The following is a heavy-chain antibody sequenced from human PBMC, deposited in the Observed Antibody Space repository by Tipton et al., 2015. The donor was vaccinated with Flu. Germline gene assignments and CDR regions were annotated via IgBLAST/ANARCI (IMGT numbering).Heavy chain of an antibody. J-gene: IGHJ6*02. D-gene: IGHD5-12*01. CDR1: GFTFSSYS. CDR3: ARVDIVATTRGSWGDYYYGMDV. Sequence: SLRLSCAASGFTFSSYSMNWVRQAPGKGLEWVSSISSSSSYIYYADSVRGRFTISRDNAKNSLYLQMNSLRAEDTAVYYCARVDIVATTRGSWGDYYYGMDVWGQGTTVTVSS. CDR2: ISSSSSYI. V-gene: IGHV3-21*01.